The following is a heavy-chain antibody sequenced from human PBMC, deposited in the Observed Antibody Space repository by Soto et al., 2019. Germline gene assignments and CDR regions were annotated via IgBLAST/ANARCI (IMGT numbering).Heavy chain of an antibody. Sequence: QVQLVQSGGGVVQPGRSLRLSCAASRFTFSSYGMHWVRQAPGKGLEWVAFISYDGSNKYYADSVKGRFTISRDTSKNTLYLQMNSLRAEDTAVYYCAKYVELERPYGMDVWGQGTTVTVSS. V-gene: IGHV3-30*18. D-gene: IGHD1-1*01. J-gene: IGHJ6*02. CDR1: RFTFSSYG. CDR2: ISYDGSNK. CDR3: AKYVELERPYGMDV.